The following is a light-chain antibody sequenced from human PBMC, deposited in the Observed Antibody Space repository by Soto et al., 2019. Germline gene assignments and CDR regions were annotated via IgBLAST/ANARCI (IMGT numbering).Light chain of an antibody. CDR3: QQLNSYPIT. CDR2: AAS. Sequence: IQLTQSPSSLSASVGDRVTITCRASQGISSYLAWYQQKPGKAPKLLIYAASTLQSGVPSRFRGSGSGTDFALTISRLQPEDFATYYCQQLNSYPITFSGGTKVEIK. CDR1: QGISSY. V-gene: IGKV1-9*01. J-gene: IGKJ4*01.